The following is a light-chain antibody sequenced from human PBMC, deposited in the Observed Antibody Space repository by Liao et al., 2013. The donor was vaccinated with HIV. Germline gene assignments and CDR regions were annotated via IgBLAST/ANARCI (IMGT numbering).Light chain of an antibody. CDR1: NIGSKS. CDR3: QVWDSSSDHVV. J-gene: IGLJ2*01. V-gene: IGLV3-21*04. CDR2: YDS. Sequence: SYELTQPPSVSVAPGKTARITCGGNNIGSKSVHWYQQKPGQAPVLVIDYDSDRPSGIPERFSGSNSGNTATLTISRVEAGDEADYYYQVWDSSSDHVVFGGGTKLTVL.